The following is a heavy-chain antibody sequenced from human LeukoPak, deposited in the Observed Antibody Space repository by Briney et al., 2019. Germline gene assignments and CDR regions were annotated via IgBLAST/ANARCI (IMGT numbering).Heavy chain of an antibody. D-gene: IGHD6-13*01. V-gene: IGHV3-23*01. CDR2: ISGSGGSA. J-gene: IGHJ4*02. CDR3: ARWEIAEGGHFDY. Sequence: PGGSLRLSCAASGFTFSTYAMTWVRQAPGKGLEWVSTISGSGGSASYADSVKGRFTISRDNSYNTLYLQMNSLRAEDTAVYYCARWEIAEGGHFDYWGQGTLVTVSS. CDR1: GFTFSTYA.